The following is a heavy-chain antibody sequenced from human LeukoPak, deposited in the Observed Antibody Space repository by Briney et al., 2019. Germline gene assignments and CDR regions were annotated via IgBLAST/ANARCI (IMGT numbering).Heavy chain of an antibody. J-gene: IGHJ5*02. V-gene: IGHV4-39*07. CDR3: ASTGSSGWNWFDP. CDR2: IYYSGST. CDR1: GGSISSSSYY. Sequence: PSETLSLTCTVSGGSISSSSYYWGWIRQPPGKGLEWIGNIYYSGSTYYNPSLKSRVTISVDTSKNQFSLKLSSVTAADTAVYYCASTGSSGWNWFDPWGQGTLVTVSS. D-gene: IGHD6-19*01.